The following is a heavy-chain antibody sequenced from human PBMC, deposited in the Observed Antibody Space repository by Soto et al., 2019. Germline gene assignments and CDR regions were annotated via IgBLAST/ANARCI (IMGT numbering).Heavy chain of an antibody. CDR1: GFSLSTSGVG. CDR2: IYWDDDK. V-gene: IGHV2-5*02. Sequence: QITLKESGPTLVKPTQTLTLTCTFSGFSLSTSGVGVGWIRQPPGKALEWLALIYWDDDKRYSPSLKSRLTITNDTSKNQVVRTMTNMDPVDTATYYCAHYVYGDYEGNWFDPWGQGTLVTVSS. CDR3: AHYVYGDYEGNWFDP. D-gene: IGHD4-17*01. J-gene: IGHJ5*02.